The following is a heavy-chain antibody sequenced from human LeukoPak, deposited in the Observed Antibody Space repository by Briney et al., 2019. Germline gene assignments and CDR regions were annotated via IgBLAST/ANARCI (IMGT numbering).Heavy chain of an antibody. V-gene: IGHV1-8*02. CDR3: ATYCSSTSCYAYYYYGMDV. J-gene: IGHJ6*02. D-gene: IGHD2-2*01. CDR2: MNPNSGNT. CDR1: GGTFSSYD. Sequence: GSVKVSCKASGGTFSSYDINWVRQATGQGLEWMGWMNPNSGNTGYAQKFQGRVTMTRNTSISTAYMELSSLRSEDTAVYYCATYCSSTSCYAYYYYGMDVWGQGTTVTVSS.